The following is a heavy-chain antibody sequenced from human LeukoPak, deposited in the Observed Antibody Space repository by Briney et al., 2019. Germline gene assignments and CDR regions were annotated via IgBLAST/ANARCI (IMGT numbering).Heavy chain of an antibody. V-gene: IGHV7-4-1*02. CDR2: INTNTGNP. J-gene: IGHJ4*02. CDR1: GYTSTSYA. Sequence: GASVKVSCKASGYTSTSYALNWVRQGPGQGLEWVGWINTNTGNPTYAQGSIGRFVFFLDTSVSTAYLQISSPKAEATAAYYCAREISLAGGADYWGQGTLDSVST. CDR3: AREISLAGGADY. D-gene: IGHD3-16*02.